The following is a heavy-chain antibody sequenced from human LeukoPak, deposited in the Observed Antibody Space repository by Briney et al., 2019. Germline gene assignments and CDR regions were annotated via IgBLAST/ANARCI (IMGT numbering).Heavy chain of an antibody. Sequence: GGSLRLSCAASGFTFSDYYMSWIRQAPGKGLEWVSYISSSGSTIYYADSVKGRFTISRDNAKNSLYLRMNSLRAEDTAVYYCASGRQRLYYYGMDVWGQGTTVTVSS. CDR1: GFTFSDYY. CDR2: ISSSGSTI. J-gene: IGHJ6*02. CDR3: ASGRQRLYYYGMDV. V-gene: IGHV3-11*01. D-gene: IGHD6-25*01.